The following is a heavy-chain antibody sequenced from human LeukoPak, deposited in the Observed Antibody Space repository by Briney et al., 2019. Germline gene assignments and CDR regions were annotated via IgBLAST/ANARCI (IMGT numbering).Heavy chain of an antibody. Sequence: SETLSLTCTVSGGSISSYYWSWIRQPPGKGLEWIGYIYYSGSTNYNPSLKSRVTMSVDTSKNQFSLKLSSVTAADTAVYYCARAIAVAGTSWFDPWGQGTLVTVSS. CDR2: IYYSGST. V-gene: IGHV4-59*01. D-gene: IGHD6-19*01. CDR1: GGSISSYY. J-gene: IGHJ5*02. CDR3: ARAIAVAGTSWFDP.